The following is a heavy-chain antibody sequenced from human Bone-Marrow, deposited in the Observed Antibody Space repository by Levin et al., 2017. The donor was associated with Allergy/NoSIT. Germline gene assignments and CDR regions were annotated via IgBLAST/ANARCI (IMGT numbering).Heavy chain of an antibody. CDR1: GFTFSSYG. CDR2: MSYDGSHR. D-gene: IGHD1-26*01. J-gene: IGHJ6*02. CDR3: AKDGREKKYYYGMDV. V-gene: IGHV3-30*18. Sequence: GESLKISCAASGFTFSSYGMHWVRQAPGKGLEWVAVMSYDGSHRYFADFVKGRFTISRDNLKNMLYLHLNSLTTDDTAVYYCAKDGREKKYYYGMDVWGQGTAVTVSS.